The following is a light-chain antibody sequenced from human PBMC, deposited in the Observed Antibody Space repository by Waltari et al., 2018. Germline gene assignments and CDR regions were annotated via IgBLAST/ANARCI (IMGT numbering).Light chain of an antibody. CDR1: SSDVGSYNF. J-gene: IGLJ3*02. V-gene: IGLV2-23*02. CDR2: DVP. CDR3: CSYASTTWV. Sequence: QSALTQPASVSGSPGLSITISCTGTSSDVGSYNFVSWYQQHPGKAPKLMIYDVPKRPSGVSNRFSGSKSGNTASLTISGLQAGDEADYYCCSYASTTWVFGGGTRLTVL.